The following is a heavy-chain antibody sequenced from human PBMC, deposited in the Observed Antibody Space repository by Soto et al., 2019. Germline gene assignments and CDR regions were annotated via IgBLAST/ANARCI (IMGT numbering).Heavy chain of an antibody. CDR2: TSYDGNNE. CDR1: GFTFSNYA. D-gene: IGHD1-1*01. V-gene: IGHV3-30*18. J-gene: IGHJ4*02. Sequence: GCSLRLACAASGFTFSNYAMHGVRQAPGKGLEWVALTSYDGNNEYYTDSVKGRFTISRDNSKNTLFLQMNSPRPEDTAVYYCAKDKGVFNWATSYFDYWGQGALVTVSS. CDR3: AKDKGVFNWATSYFDY.